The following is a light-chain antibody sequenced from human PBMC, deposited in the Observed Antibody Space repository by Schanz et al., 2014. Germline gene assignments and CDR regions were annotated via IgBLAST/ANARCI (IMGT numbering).Light chain of an antibody. CDR1: SSDVGSYKL. Sequence: QSALTQPASVSGSPGQSITISCTGTSSDVGSYKLVSWYQQHPGKAPKLMIYEGSKRPSGVSNRFSGSKSGNTASLTISGLQAEDEADYYCSSYTSTNTLENLFGGGTKLTVL. V-gene: IGLV2-14*02. CDR2: EGS. J-gene: IGLJ3*02. CDR3: SSYTSTNTLENL.